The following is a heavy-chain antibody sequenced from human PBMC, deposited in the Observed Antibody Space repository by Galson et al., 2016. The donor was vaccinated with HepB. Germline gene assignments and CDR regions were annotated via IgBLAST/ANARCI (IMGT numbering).Heavy chain of an antibody. D-gene: IGHD1-14*01. V-gene: IGHV1-2*04. J-gene: IGHJ2*01. Sequence: SVKVSCTASGYTFTGYYIHWMRQAPGQGLEWMGWINPNSGGTNYAQKFQGWVAMTRDTSISTAYMGLRRLRSDDTAVYHCARDPEEGYFDLWGRGTLVTVSS. CDR2: INPNSGGT. CDR3: ARDPEEGYFDL. CDR1: GYTFTGYY.